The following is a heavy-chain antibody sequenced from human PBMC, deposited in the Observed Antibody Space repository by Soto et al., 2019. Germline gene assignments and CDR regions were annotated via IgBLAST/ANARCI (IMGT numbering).Heavy chain of an antibody. CDR3: ARGQGSP. V-gene: IGHV1-18*04. J-gene: IGHJ5*02. CDR2: ISAYSGNA. Sequence: QVQLVQSGGEVKKAGASVKVSCKASGYTFRSYDIIWVRQAPGQGLEWMGWISAYSGNAKYSQNLQGRVTLTTDTSTSTAFMELSSLRYDDTAVYYCARGQGSPWGQGTLVTVSS. CDR1: GYTFRSYD.